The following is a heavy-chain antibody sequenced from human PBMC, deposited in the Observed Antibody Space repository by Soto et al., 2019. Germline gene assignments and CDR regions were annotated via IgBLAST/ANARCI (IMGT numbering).Heavy chain of an antibody. V-gene: IGHV3-23*01. CDR1: GVTLNSHA. D-gene: IGHD6-13*01. CDR3: AKRTTLAAAGTVGY. Sequence: GGPLILSWAASGVTLNSHAMTGVPQARGKGLEWGLAISGSGGSTYYADSVKGRFTISRENSQNALYLLMNSVRAEDTAVYYCAKRTTLAAAGTVGYWGQGTQVTVSS. CDR2: ISGSGGST. J-gene: IGHJ4*02.